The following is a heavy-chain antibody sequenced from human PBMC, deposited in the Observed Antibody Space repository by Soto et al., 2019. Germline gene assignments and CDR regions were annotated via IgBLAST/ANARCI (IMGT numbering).Heavy chain of an antibody. V-gene: IGHV3-30*18. D-gene: IGHD6-19*01. CDR2: ISYDGSNK. Sequence: PGGSLRLSCAASGFTFSTYGMHWVRQAPCKGLEWVAVISYDGSNKYYVDSVKGRFTISRDNSKNTLYLQMNSLRAEDTAVYYCAKDTSQMAAIGLLDYWGQGTQVTVSS. CDR1: GFTFSTYG. J-gene: IGHJ4*02. CDR3: AKDTSQMAAIGLLDY.